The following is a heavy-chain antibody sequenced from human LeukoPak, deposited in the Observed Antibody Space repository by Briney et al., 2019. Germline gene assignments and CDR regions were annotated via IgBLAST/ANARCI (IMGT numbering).Heavy chain of an antibody. D-gene: IGHD3-3*01. J-gene: IGHJ6*03. V-gene: IGHV1-69*05. CDR2: IIPIFGTA. CDR3: ARGPGRTQHITIFGVVNDYYMDV. CDR1: GGTFSSYA. Sequence: ASVKVSCKASGGTFSSYAISWVRQAPGQGLEWMGGIIPIFGTANYAQKFQGRVTITTDESTSTAYMELSSLRSEDTAVYYCARGPGRTQHITIFGVVNDYYMDVWGKGTTVTVSS.